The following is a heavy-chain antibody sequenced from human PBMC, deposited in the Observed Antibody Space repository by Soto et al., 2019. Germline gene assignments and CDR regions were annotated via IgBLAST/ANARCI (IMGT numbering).Heavy chain of an antibody. J-gene: IGHJ4*02. Sequence: SSLKVSCKASGYTISSYYMHWVRQKTGQGLEWMGIINPSGGSTSYAQKFQGRVILTRDTSTSTVYMELSSLRSEDTAVYYCARGVNYDSSGYYLAYWGQGTLVTVSS. CDR3: ARGVNYDSSGYYLAY. D-gene: IGHD3-22*01. CDR1: GYTISSYY. V-gene: IGHV1-46*01. CDR2: INPSGGST.